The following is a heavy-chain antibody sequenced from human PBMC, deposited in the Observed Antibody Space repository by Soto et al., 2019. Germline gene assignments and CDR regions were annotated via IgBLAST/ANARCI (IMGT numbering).Heavy chain of an antibody. CDR3: ARDSTYYYDSSGYPISYFDY. CDR1: GGSISSYY. CDR2: IYYSGST. D-gene: IGHD3-22*01. J-gene: IGHJ4*02. Sequence: PSETLSLTCTVSGGSISSYYWSWIRQPPGKGLEWIGYIYYSGSTNYNPSLKSRVTISVDTSKNQFSLKLSSVTAADTAVYYCARDSTYYYDSSGYPISYFDYWGQGTLVTVSS. V-gene: IGHV4-59*01.